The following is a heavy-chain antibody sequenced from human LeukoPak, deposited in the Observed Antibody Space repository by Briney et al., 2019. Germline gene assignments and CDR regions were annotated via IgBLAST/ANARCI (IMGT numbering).Heavy chain of an antibody. CDR3: ARQPGGEMANALDY. D-gene: IGHD5-24*01. J-gene: IGHJ4*02. CDR2: IIYSGGT. CDR1: GGSISSYY. V-gene: IGHV4-59*08. Sequence: SETLSLTCTVSGGSISSYYWSWIRQPPGKGLEWIGYIIYSGGTNYNPSLKSRVTISVDTSKNQFSLKLSSVTAADTAVYFCARQPGGEMANALDYWGQGTLVTVSS.